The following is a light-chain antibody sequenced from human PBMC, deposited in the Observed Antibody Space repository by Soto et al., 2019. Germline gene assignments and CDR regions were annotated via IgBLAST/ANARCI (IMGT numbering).Light chain of an antibody. CDR3: QQSYNTPYT. J-gene: IGKJ2*01. CDR1: QSITSY. CDR2: AAS. V-gene: IGKV1-39*01. Sequence: DIQMTQSPSSLSASVGDRVTITCLASQSITSYLNWYQQKPGKAPKLLIYAASRSQSGVPSRFSGSGSGTDFTLTISSLQPEDFATYYCQQSYNTPYTFGQGTKLEIK.